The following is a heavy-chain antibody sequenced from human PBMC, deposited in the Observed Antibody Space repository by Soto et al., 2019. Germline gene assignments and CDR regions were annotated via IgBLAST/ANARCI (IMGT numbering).Heavy chain of an antibody. V-gene: IGHV2-5*02. CDR2: IYWDDDK. CDR3: AHRLNYDGSWNEGVFDY. D-gene: IGHD3-16*01. CDR1: GFSLTSRPVG. J-gene: IGHJ4*02. Sequence: QITLKESGPTLVKPTQTLTLTCTFSGFSLTSRPVGVGWVRQPPGKALEWLASIYWDDDKRYSPSLRSTLTVTKDASKNQVVLTLTNMEPVDTATYYCAHRLNYDGSWNEGVFDYWGQGILVTFSS.